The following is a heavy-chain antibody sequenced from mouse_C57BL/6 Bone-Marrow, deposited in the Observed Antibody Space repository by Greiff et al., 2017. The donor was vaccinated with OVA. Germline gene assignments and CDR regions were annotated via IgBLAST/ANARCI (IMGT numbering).Heavy chain of an antibody. CDR3: VRQGVAPYYAMDY. J-gene: IGHJ4*01. V-gene: IGHV10-1*01. CDR2: IRSKSNNYAT. Sequence: EVKVVESGGGLVQPKGSLKLSCAASGFSFNTYAMNWVRQAPGKGLEWVARIRSKSNNYATYYADSVKDRFTISRDDSESMLYLQMNNLKTEGTAMYYCVRQGVAPYYAMDYWGQGTSVTVSS. D-gene: IGHD1-1*02. CDR1: GFSFNTYA.